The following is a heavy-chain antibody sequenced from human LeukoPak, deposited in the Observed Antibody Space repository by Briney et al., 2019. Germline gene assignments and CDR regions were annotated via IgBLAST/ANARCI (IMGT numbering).Heavy chain of an antibody. Sequence: GGSLRLSCAASGFTFSSYSVNWVRQAPGKGLEWVSFISSSSSYIYYADSVKGRFTISRDNAKNSMYLQMNSLRAEDTAVYYCARGVVVPADPFDYWGQGTLVTVSS. CDR1: GFTFSSYS. V-gene: IGHV3-21*01. J-gene: IGHJ4*02. D-gene: IGHD2-2*01. CDR3: ARGVVVPADPFDY. CDR2: ISSSSSYI.